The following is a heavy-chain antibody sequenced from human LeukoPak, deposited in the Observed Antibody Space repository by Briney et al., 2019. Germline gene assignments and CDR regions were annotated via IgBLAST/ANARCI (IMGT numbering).Heavy chain of an antibody. D-gene: IGHD3-10*01. J-gene: IGHJ4*02. CDR2: IYYSGST. V-gene: IGHV4-59*01. CDR3: ARAEDTSVRGVPYIFDY. CDR1: GGSISSYY. Sequence: SETLSLTCTVSGGSISSYYWSWIRQPPGKGLEWIGYIYYSGSTNYNPSLKSRVTISVYTSKNQFPLKLSSVTAADTAVYYCARAEDTSVRGVPYIFDYWGQGTLVTVSS.